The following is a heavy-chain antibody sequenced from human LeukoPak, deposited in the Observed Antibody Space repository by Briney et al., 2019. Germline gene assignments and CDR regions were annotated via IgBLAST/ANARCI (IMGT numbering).Heavy chain of an antibody. D-gene: IGHD1-26*01. V-gene: IGHV4-59*01. CDR2: IYYSGST. CDR1: GGSISSYY. CDR3: ARGHSGSYIRGQIFDY. J-gene: IGHJ4*02. Sequence: PSETLSLTCTVSGGSISSYYWSWIRQPPGKGLEWIGYIYYSGSTNYNPSLKSRVTISVDTSKNQFSLKLSSVTAADTAVYYCARGHSGSYIRGQIFDYWGQGTLVTVSS.